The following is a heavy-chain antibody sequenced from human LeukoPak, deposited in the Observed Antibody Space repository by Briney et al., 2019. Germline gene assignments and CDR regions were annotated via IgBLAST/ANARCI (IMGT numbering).Heavy chain of an antibody. Sequence: GGSLRLSCAASGLTFSSHWMHWVRQAPGKGLVWVSRITNDGSSTTYADPVKGRFTISRDNAKNTLYLQMNGLRVEDTAVYYCVVWGEDRSGHRFDFWGQGTLVTVSS. CDR1: GLTFSSHW. D-gene: IGHD3-22*01. V-gene: IGHV3-74*01. J-gene: IGHJ4*02. CDR3: VVWGEDRSGHRFDF. CDR2: ITNDGSST.